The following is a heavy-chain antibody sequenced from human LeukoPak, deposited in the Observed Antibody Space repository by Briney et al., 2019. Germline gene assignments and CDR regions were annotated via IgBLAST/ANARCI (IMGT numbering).Heavy chain of an antibody. CDR2: ISYDGTNK. J-gene: IGHJ4*02. CDR3: ARDQSSGWYRPVPHFDY. V-gene: IGHV3-30*04. D-gene: IGHD6-19*01. CDR1: GFTFSSYP. Sequence: GKSLRLSCAASGFTFSSYPMHWVRQAPGKGLEWVAVISYDGTNKYYTDSVKGRFTISRDNSKNTLYLQMNSVRAEDTAVYYCARDQSSGWYRPVPHFDYWGQGTLVTVSS.